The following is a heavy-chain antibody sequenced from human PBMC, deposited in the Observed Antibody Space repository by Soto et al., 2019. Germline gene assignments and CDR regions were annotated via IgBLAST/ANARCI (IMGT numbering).Heavy chain of an antibody. D-gene: IGHD2-2*01. J-gene: IGHJ5*02. CDR2: INHSGST. V-gene: IGHV4-34*01. CDR3: ARAPYQLLWANWFDP. Sequence: PSETLSLTCAVYGGSFSGYYWSWIRQPPGKGLEWIGEINHSGSTNYNPSPKSRVTISVDTSKNQFSLKLSSVTAADTAVYYCARAPYQLLWANWFDPWGQGTLVTVS. CDR1: GGSFSGYY.